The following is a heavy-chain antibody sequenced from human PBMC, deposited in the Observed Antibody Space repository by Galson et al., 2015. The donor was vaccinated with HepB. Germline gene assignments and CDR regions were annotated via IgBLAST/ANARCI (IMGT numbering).Heavy chain of an antibody. CDR1: GFTFSDFY. V-gene: IGHV3-11*01. CDR2: ISSSGSTI. J-gene: IGHJ4*02. Sequence: SLRLSCAASGFTFSDFYMSWIRQAPGKGLEWVSYISSSGSTIYYADSVKGRFTISRDNAKNSLYLQMNSLRAEDTAVYYCARDLASSYDILTGPWDWGQGTLVTVSS. D-gene: IGHD3-9*01. CDR3: ARDLASSYDILTGPWD.